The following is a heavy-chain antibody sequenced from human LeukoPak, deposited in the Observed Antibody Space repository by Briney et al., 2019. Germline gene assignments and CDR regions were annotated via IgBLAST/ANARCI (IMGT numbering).Heavy chain of an antibody. J-gene: IGHJ5*02. CDR3: ATRPNYYGSGSYLGVYWFDP. V-gene: IGHV3-30*03. CDR2: ISYDGSNK. D-gene: IGHD3-10*01. Sequence: GGSLRLSCAASGFTFSSYGMHWVRQAPGKGLEWVAVISYDGSNKYYADSVKGRFTISRDNSKNTLYLQMNSLRAEDTAVYYCATRPNYYGSGSYLGVYWFDPWGQGTLVTVSS. CDR1: GFTFSSYG.